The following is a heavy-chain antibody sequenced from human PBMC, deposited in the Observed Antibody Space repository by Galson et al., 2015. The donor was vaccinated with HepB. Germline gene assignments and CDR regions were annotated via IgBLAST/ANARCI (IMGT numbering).Heavy chain of an antibody. CDR2: IKSKTDGGTT. CDR1: GFTFSNAW. CDR3: TTEYRAPLWFGEVDYFDY. D-gene: IGHD3-10*01. Sequence: SLRLSCAASGFTFSNAWMSWVRQAPGKGLEWVGRIKSKTDGGTTDYAAPVKGRFTISRDDSKNTLYLQMNSLKTEDTAVYYRTTEYRAPLWFGEVDYFDYWGQGTLVTVSS. V-gene: IGHV3-15*01. J-gene: IGHJ4*02.